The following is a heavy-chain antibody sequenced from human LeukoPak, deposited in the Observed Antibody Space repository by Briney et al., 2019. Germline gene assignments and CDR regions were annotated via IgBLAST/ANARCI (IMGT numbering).Heavy chain of an antibody. V-gene: IGHV3-53*01. CDR1: GFTVSSTY. CDR3: ARGGPFTGTTPTPRASDY. D-gene: IGHD1-7*01. CDR2: IYSGGST. Sequence: GGSLRLSCTSSGFTVSSTYISWVRQAPGKGLEWVSVIYSGGSTDYADSVKDRFTISRDASKNTVFLQMNSLRAEDTAVYYCARGGPFTGTTPTPRASDYWGQGTLVIVSS. J-gene: IGHJ4*02.